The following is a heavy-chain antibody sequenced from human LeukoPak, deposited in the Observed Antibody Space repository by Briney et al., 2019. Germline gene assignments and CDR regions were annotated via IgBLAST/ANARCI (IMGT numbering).Heavy chain of an antibody. V-gene: IGHV4-61*02. CDR3: AREGTLAGYYDGPSY. J-gene: IGHJ4*02. D-gene: IGHD3-9*01. CDR2: IYTSGST. CDR1: GASITSGNYY. Sequence: SETLSLTCTVSGASITSGNYYWVWIRQPAGKGLDWIGRIYTSGSTNYNPSLNSRVTISVDTSKNQFSLRLSSVTAADTAVYYCAREGTLAGYYDGPSYWGQGTLVTVSS.